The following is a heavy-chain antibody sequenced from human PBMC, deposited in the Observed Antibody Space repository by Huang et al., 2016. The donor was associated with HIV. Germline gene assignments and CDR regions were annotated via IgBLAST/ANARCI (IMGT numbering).Heavy chain of an antibody. J-gene: IGHJ4*02. CDR3: ARGDYYDSSCYHPGYFDY. V-gene: IGHV3-33*04. CDR1: GFILRNCA. CDR2: IRNDGMKK. Sequence: VQLIESGGGVVQPGKSLRLPCATSGFILRNCAMHWVRQAPGKGLKWVTLIRNDGMKKNYAGSVRGLFTVGGDNGNNTLFLQMRSLGVDDTAVYYCARGDYYDSSCYHPGYFDYWGQGILVTVSS. D-gene: IGHD3-22*01.